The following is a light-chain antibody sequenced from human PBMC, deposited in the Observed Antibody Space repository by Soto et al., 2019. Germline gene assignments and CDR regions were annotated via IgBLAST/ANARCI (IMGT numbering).Light chain of an antibody. J-gene: IGKJ1*01. V-gene: IGKV1-12*01. CDR1: QGISNW. Sequence: DIQMTQSPSSVSASVGDRVTITCRASQGISNWLAWYQRKPGKAPKLLIYAASSLKSGVPSRFSGSGSGTDFTLTISSLQPEDFATYYCQQANSFPRTFGQGTKVEIK. CDR2: AAS. CDR3: QQANSFPRT.